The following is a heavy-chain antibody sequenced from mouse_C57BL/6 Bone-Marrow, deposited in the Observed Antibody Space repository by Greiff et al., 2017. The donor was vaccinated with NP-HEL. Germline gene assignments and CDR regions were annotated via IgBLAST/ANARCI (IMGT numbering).Heavy chain of an antibody. D-gene: IGHD1-1*01. V-gene: IGHV2-2*01. CDR2: IWSGGST. CDR1: GFSLTSYG. J-gene: IGHJ4*01. Sequence: VKLMESGPGLVQPSQSLSITCTVSGFSLTSYGVHWVRQSPGKGLEWLGVIWSGGSTDYNAAFISRLSISKDNSKSQVFFKMNSLQADDTAIYYCARNPVLYYYGSSYGDAMDYWGQGTSVTVSS. CDR3: ARNPVLYYYGSSYGDAMDY.